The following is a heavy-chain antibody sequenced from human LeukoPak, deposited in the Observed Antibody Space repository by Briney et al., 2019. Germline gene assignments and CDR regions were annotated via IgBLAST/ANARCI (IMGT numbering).Heavy chain of an antibody. Sequence: SVKVYCKASGGTFSSYPVSWVRQAPGQGLEWMGRIIPILGIANYAQKFQGRVTITADKSTSTAYMELSSLRSEDTAVYYCARDGKDGYNYDYWGQGTLVTVSS. CDR2: IIPILGIA. V-gene: IGHV1-69*04. J-gene: IGHJ4*02. D-gene: IGHD5-24*01. CDR3: ARDGKDGYNYDY. CDR1: GGTFSSYP.